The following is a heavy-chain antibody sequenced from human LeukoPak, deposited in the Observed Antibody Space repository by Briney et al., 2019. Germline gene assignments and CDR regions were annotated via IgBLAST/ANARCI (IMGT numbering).Heavy chain of an antibody. CDR3: ATSRDGYIPDY. CDR2: IYSGSTT. J-gene: IGHJ4*02. Sequence: AGSLRLSCAASGFSVRNNYMAWVRQAPGKGLEWVSVIYSGSTTMYADSVKGRFTISRDNSKNTLYLQLNSLRTEDTAVYFCATSRDGYIPDYWGQGILVTVSS. CDR1: GFSVRNNY. V-gene: IGHV3-53*01. D-gene: IGHD5-24*01.